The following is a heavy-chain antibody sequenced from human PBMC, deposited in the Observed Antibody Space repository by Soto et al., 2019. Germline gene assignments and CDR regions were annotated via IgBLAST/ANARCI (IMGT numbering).Heavy chain of an antibody. CDR2: VYATGTT. J-gene: IGHJ5*02. Sequence: SETLSLTCNVSGGSISKFYWAWIRKTAGNGLEWMGRVYATGTTDYNPSLRSRVAMSVDISKKTFSLRLRSVTGADSGVYYCVRDGSKSLRDWFDPCGQGILLTVSS. V-gene: IGHV4-4*07. CDR1: GGSISKFY. CDR3: VRDGSKSLRDWFDP.